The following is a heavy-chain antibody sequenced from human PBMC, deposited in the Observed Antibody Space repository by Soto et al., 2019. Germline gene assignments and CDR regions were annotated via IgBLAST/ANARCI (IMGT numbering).Heavy chain of an antibody. CDR2: MYYSSGST. D-gene: IGHD3-22*01. CDR3: AREDCSCYKFFDY. Sequence: PSETLSLTCTVSGGSISDNYWSWIRQPPGKGLEWIGYMYYSSGSTSYNPSLKSRLTISVDTSKKQFSLRLTSVTAADTAVYYCAREDCSCYKFFDYLGQGTLVTVSS. CDR1: GGSISDNY. V-gene: IGHV4-59*01. J-gene: IGHJ4*02.